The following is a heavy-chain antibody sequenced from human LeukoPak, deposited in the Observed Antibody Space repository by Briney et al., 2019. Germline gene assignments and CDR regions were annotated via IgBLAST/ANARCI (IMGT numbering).Heavy chain of an antibody. D-gene: IGHD4-17*01. V-gene: IGHV4-59*08. CDR1: GGSISSYY. J-gene: IGHJ6*03. Sequence: SETLSLTCTVSGGSISSYYWSWIRQPPGKGLEWIGYIYYSGSTNYNPSLESRVTISVDTSKNQFSLKLSSVTAADTAVYYCASTVTRYYYYYYMDVWGKGTTVTVSS. CDR2: IYYSGST. CDR3: ASTVTRYYYYYYMDV.